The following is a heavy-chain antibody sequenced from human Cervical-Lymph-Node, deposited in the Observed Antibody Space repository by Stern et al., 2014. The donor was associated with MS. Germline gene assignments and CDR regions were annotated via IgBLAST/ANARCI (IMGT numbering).Heavy chain of an antibody. D-gene: IGHD2-15*01. CDR3: AREVLYCSGGSCYGGDFDY. CDR2: ISAYNGNT. Sequence: VQLVQSGAEVKKPGASVKVSCKASGYTFTSYGISWVRQAPGQGLEWLGWISAYNGNTNYAQKLQGRVTMTTDTSTSTAYMELRSLRSDDTAVYYCAREVLYCSGGSCYGGDFDYWGQGTLVTVSS. J-gene: IGHJ4*02. CDR1: GYTFTSYG. V-gene: IGHV1-18*01.